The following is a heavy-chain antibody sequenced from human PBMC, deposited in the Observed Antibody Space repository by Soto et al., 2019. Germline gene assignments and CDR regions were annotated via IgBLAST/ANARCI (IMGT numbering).Heavy chain of an antibody. V-gene: IGHV1-8*01. Sequence: RASVKVSCKASGYTFTSYDINWVRQATGQGLEWMGWMNPNSGNTGYAQKFQGRVTMTRNTSISTAYMELSSLRSEDTAVYYCARGPAYGEYGRMDGWGKGTTVTVSS. CDR1: GYTFTSYD. J-gene: IGHJ6*03. CDR3: ARGPAYGEYGRMDG. D-gene: IGHD4-17*01. CDR2: MNPNSGNT.